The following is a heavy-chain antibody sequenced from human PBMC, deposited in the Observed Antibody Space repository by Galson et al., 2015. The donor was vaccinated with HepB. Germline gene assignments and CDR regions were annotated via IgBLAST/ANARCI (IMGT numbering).Heavy chain of an antibody. J-gene: IGHJ4*02. CDR2: IYYSGST. V-gene: IGHV4-39*01. CDR3: ARVRGYSGYDYTIEEQQLAEIDY. D-gene: IGHD5-12*01. CDR1: GGSISSSSYY. Sequence: ETLSLTCTVSGGSISSSSYYWGWIRQPPGKGLEWIGSIYYSGSTYYNPSLKSRVTISVDTSKNQFSLKLSSVTAADTAVYYCARVRGYSGYDYTIEEQQLAEIDYWGQGTLVTVSS.